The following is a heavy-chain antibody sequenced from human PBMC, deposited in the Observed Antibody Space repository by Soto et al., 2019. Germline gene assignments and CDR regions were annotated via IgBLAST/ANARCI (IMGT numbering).Heavy chain of an antibody. D-gene: IGHD3-22*01. CDR3: AKAVVDYSDSSGYFSDFDH. V-gene: IGHV3-30*18. Sequence: QVRLVESGGDVVQPGRSLRLSCVASGFGFSFYGMHWVRQAPGKGLEWVAVISEDGRDKYYGDSVKGRFSISRDNSKNALYLQMTNLRKDDTVVYYCAKAVVDYSDSSGYFSDFDHWSRGAQVTVSS. CDR2: ISEDGRDK. CDR1: GFGFSFYG. J-gene: IGHJ4*02.